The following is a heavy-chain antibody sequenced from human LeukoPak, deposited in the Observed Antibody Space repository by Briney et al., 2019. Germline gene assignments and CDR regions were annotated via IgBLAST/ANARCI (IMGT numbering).Heavy chain of an antibody. J-gene: IGHJ5*02. CDR1: GLTFSTYT. CDR3: AKDHLGFGDYWFGH. Sequence: PSGGSLRLSCEDSGLTFSTYTMAWVRQAPGKGLEWVSSISGSGDESHYADSVKGRFTVSRDNSKYTLYLQMDSLRVEDTAVYFCAKDHLGFGDYWFGHWGQGTLVSVSS. V-gene: IGHV3-23*01. CDR2: ISGSGDES. D-gene: IGHD4-17*01.